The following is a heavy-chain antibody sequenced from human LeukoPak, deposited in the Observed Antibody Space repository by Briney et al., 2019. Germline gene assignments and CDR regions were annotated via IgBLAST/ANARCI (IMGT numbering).Heavy chain of an antibody. CDR2: ISYDGSSK. J-gene: IGHJ4*02. CDR1: GFTFSSYA. CDR3: ARDLGGSYRPFDY. D-gene: IGHD1-26*01. Sequence: GGSLRLSCAASGFTFSSYAMHWVRQAPGKGLEWVAVISYDGSSKYYADSVKGRFTISRDNSKNTLYLQMNSLRAEDTAVYYCARDLGGSYRPFDYWGQGTLVTVSS. V-gene: IGHV3-30-3*01.